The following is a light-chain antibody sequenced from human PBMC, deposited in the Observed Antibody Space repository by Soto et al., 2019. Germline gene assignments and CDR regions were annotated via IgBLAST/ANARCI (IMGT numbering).Light chain of an antibody. CDR3: QQYYSYQT. Sequence: AIRMTQSPSSFSASTGDRVTITYLASQGISSYLAWYQQKPGKAPKLLIYSASTLQSVVPSRFSGSGSETDFTLTISGLQSEDFATYYYQQYYSYQTFGQGTKVEIK. J-gene: IGKJ1*01. CDR1: QGISSY. CDR2: SAS. V-gene: IGKV1-8*01.